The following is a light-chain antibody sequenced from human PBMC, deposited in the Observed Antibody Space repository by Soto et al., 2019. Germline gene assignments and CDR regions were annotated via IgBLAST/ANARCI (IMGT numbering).Light chain of an antibody. CDR3: SSYRRTSTSSWV. CDR2: EVN. Sequence: QSVLTQPASVSGFPGQSITISCTGTSSDLGAYNYVSWYQQHPGKAPKLIIYEVNNRPSGVSNRFSGSKSVYTASLTISQLQTEDEADYYCSSYRRTSTSSWVFGGGTQLTVL. V-gene: IGLV2-14*01. J-gene: IGLJ3*02. CDR1: SSDLGAYNY.